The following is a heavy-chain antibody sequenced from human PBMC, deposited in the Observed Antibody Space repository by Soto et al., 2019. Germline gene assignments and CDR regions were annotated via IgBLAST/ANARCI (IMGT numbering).Heavy chain of an antibody. D-gene: IGHD3-22*01. CDR2: VTGNGDKT. CDR1: GFTFSSYA. CDR3: AKSYYDNGGRSFDC. J-gene: IGHJ5*01. Sequence: PGGSLRPSCAASGFTFSSYAMSWARQAPGKGLEWVSTVTGNGDKTYSAYSVTRKFTVARDKSKNTLYLQMNRLRGEDTAVYFYAKSYYDNGGRSFDCWGQGTLVTVSS. V-gene: IGHV3-23*01.